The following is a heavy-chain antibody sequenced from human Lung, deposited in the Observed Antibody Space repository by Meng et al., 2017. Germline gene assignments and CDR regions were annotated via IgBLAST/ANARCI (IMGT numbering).Heavy chain of an antibody. CDR1: GDSVSSNSAA. Sequence: VHLQQSGPGLVKPSQTLSITCAISGDSVSSNSAAWNWSRQSPSRGLEWLGRTYYRSKWYNGYAVSVRSRITINPDTSKNQFSLQLNSVTPEDTAVYYCARSQQWLDSWGQGTLVTVSS. V-gene: IGHV6-1*01. D-gene: IGHD6-19*01. CDR3: ARSQQWLDS. J-gene: IGHJ4*02. CDR2: TYYRSKWYN.